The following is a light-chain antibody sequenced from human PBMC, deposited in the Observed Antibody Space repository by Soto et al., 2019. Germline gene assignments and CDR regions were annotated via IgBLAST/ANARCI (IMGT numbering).Light chain of an antibody. Sequence: QSALTQPRSVSGSPGQSVTISCTGTSSDVGGYNYVSWYQRHPGKAPKLMIYQVFKRPSGVPDRFSGSKSGNTASLTISGLQAEDEADYYCCSHEASTYVIFGGGTKVTVL. V-gene: IGLV2-11*01. J-gene: IGLJ2*01. CDR2: QVF. CDR1: SSDVGGYNY. CDR3: CSHEASTYVI.